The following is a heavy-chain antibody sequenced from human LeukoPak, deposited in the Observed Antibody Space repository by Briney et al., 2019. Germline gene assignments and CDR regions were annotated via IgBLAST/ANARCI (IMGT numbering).Heavy chain of an antibody. CDR3: AKDRQFAAVAGTFDY. CDR1: GFTFSSYA. V-gene: IGHV3-33*06. D-gene: IGHD6-19*01. CDR2: IWYDGDEK. J-gene: IGHJ4*02. Sequence: GGSLRLSCAASGFTFSSYAMHWVRQAPGKGLEGVAPIWYDGDEKYYADSVKGRFTISRDNSKNTLYLQMNSLRADDTAVYYCAKDRQFAAVAGTFDYWGQGTLVTVSS.